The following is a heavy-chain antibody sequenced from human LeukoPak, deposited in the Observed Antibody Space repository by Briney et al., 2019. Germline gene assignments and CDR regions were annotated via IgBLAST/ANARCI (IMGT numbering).Heavy chain of an antibody. CDR2: ISNTGTTI. D-gene: IGHD1-26*01. CDR1: GFPFSDFH. J-gene: IGHJ4*02. CDR3: ARDNSGASGD. Sequence: GGSLRLSCAASGFPFSDFHMSWIPQAPGKGLEGVAYISNTGTTIYYADSVKGRFTISRDNAKNSLYLQMNSLRAEDTAFYYCARDNSGASGDSGQGTLVTVSS. V-gene: IGHV3-11*01.